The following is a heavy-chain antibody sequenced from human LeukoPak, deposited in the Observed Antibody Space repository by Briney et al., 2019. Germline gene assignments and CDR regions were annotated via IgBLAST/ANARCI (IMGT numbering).Heavy chain of an antibody. Sequence: GGSLRLSCAASGFTFTSYAMNWVRQAPGQGLEWMGWINTNTGNPTYAQGFTGRFVFSLDTSVSTAYLQISSLKAEDTAVYYCASGGSWTSNWFDPWGQGTLVTVSS. V-gene: IGHV7-4-1*02. CDR1: GFTFTSYA. D-gene: IGHD6-13*01. CDR3: ASGGSWTSNWFDP. CDR2: INTNTGNP. J-gene: IGHJ5*02.